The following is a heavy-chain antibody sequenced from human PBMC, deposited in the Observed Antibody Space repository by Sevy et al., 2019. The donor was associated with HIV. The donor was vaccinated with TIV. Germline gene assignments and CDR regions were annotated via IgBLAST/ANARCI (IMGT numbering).Heavy chain of an antibody. CDR3: TTGIDGYYDSSGYYYEGDYFDY. D-gene: IGHD3-22*01. V-gene: IGHV3-15*01. Sequence: GGSLRLSCTASGFTFSNAWMSWVRQAPGKGLEWVGRIKSRTDGGTTDYAAPVKGRITISRDDSKNTLYLQMNSLKTEYTAVYYCTTGIDGYYDSSGYYYEGDYFDYWGQGTLVTVSS. CDR1: GFTFSNAW. CDR2: IKSRTDGGTT. J-gene: IGHJ4*02.